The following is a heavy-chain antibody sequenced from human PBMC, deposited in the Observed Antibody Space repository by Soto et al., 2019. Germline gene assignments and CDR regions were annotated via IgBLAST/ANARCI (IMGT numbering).Heavy chain of an antibody. J-gene: IGHJ5*02. CDR2: ISGSGDST. D-gene: IGHD5-18*01. Sequence: VQLLESGGGLVQPGGSLRLSCAASGFNFGTYAMSWVRQAPGKGLEGVSTISGSGDSTYYADSVKGRFTISRDNSKITLYLQMNSLRAEDTAVYYCAKDRSVDTRDWFDPWGQGTLVTVSS. CDR1: GFNFGTYA. V-gene: IGHV3-23*01. CDR3: AKDRSVDTRDWFDP.